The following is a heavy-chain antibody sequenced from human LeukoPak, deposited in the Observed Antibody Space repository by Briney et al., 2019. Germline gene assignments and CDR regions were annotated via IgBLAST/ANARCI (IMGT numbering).Heavy chain of an antibody. D-gene: IGHD2-15*01. CDR2: IEWDDEK. CDR3: ARIPPQVAHFDY. Sequence: SGPALVNPTPPRTLTCTFSGFSLSTSGMRVSWIRQPPGKALEWLAHIEWDDEKFYITSRKTRLLISKDTSKKQVVLTMTNMDPVDTATYYCARIPPQVAHFDYWGPGTLVTVSS. J-gene: IGHJ4*02. V-gene: IGHV2-70*04. CDR1: GFSLSTSGMR.